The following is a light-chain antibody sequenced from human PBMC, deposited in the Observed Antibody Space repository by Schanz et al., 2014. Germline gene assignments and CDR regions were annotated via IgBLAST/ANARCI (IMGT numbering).Light chain of an antibody. Sequence: QSALTQPRSVSGSPGQSVTISCTGTSSDVGAYIYVSWFQQHPGKAPKLMIFGVSKRPSGVPDRFSGSRSGNTASLTISGVQAEDEADYYCCSYAGSSTWVFGGGTKLTVL. CDR2: GVS. CDR3: CSYAGSSTWV. V-gene: IGLV2-11*01. J-gene: IGLJ3*02. CDR1: SSDVGAYIY.